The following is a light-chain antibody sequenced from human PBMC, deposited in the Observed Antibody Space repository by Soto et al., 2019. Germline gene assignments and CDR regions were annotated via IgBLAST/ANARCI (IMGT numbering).Light chain of an antibody. CDR1: SSDVGGYNY. Sequence: QSVLTQPASVSGSPGQSITISCTGTSSDVGGYNYVSWYQQHPGKAPKLMIYDVSNRPSGVSNRFSGSKSGNTASLTISGLQPDDEADYYCSSYRSSSTPVVFGGGTKLTVL. J-gene: IGLJ2*01. V-gene: IGLV2-14*01. CDR2: DVS. CDR3: SSYRSSSTPVV.